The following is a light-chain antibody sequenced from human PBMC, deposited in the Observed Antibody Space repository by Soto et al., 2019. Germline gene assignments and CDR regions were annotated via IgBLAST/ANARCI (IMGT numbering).Light chain of an antibody. J-gene: IGKJ1*01. CDR2: DAS. V-gene: IGKV3-11*01. Sequence: EIVLTQSQVTLSLSPGERATLPCRASQSVSSYLAWYQQKPGQAPRLLIYDASNRATGIPARFSGSGSGTDFTLTISSLEPDDFAVYYCQQRSNWPWTFGQGTKLDIK. CDR3: QQRSNWPWT. CDR1: QSVSSY.